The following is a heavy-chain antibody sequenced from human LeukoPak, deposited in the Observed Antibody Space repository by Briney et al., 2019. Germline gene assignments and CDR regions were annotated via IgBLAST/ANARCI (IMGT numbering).Heavy chain of an antibody. D-gene: IGHD2/OR15-2a*01. CDR2: IKQDGSEK. CDR1: GFTFSSYA. CDR3: ARYNAGTFAFDY. J-gene: IGHJ4*02. Sequence: PGGSLRLSCAASGFTFSSYAMSWVRQAPGKGLEWVANIKQDGSEKYYVDSVEGRFTISRDNAKNSLYLQMNSLRAEDTAVFYCARYNAGTFAFDYWGQGTLVTVSS. V-gene: IGHV3-7*01.